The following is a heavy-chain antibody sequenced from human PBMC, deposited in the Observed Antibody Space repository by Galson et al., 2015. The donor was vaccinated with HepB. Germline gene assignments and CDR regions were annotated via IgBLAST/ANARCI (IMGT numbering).Heavy chain of an antibody. CDR3: ARDFSQAVSGNNDYYYGMDV. J-gene: IGHJ6*02. CDR1: GGTFSSYT. V-gene: IGHV1-69*04. Sequence: SVKVSCKASGGTFSSYTISWVRQAPGQGLEWMGRIIPILGIANYAQKFQGRVTITADKSTSTAYMELSSLRSEDTAVYYCARDFSQAVSGNNDYYYGMDVWGQGTTVTVSS. D-gene: IGHD6-19*01. CDR2: IIPILGIA.